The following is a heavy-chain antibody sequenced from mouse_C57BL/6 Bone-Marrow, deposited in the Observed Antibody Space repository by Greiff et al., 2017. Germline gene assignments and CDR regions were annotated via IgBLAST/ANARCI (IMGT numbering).Heavy chain of an antibody. D-gene: IGHD2-3*01. CDR2: IYPRDGST. CDR1: GSTFTSYD. V-gene: IGHV1-85*01. Sequence: VQLQQSGPELVKPGASVKLYCKASGSTFTSYDINWVKQRPGQGLEWIGWIYPRDGSTKYNEKFKGKASLTVDASSSTAYMELHSLTSEDSSVYFCARSNDVYFSWFAYWGQGTLVTVSA. CDR3: ARSNDVYFSWFAY. J-gene: IGHJ3*01.